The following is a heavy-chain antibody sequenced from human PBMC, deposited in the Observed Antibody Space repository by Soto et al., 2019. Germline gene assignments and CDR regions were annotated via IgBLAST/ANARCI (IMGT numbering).Heavy chain of an antibody. Sequence: PGESLKISCKGSGYSFTSYWIGWVRQMPGKGLEWMGIIYPGDSDTRYSPSFQGQVTISADKSISTAYLQWSSLKASDTAMYYCARIYYGGNSVYYYSGMDVLGQGTTVTVS. D-gene: IGHD4-17*01. CDR2: IYPGDSDT. V-gene: IGHV5-51*01. CDR1: GYSFTSYW. CDR3: ARIYYGGNSVYYYSGMDV. J-gene: IGHJ6*02.